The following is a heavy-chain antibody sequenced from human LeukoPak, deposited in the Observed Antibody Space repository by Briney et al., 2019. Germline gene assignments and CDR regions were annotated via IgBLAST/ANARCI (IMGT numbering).Heavy chain of an antibody. J-gene: IGHJ4*02. D-gene: IGHD6-19*01. CDR2: ISSSSSYI. V-gene: IGHV3-21*01. CDR3: ARAGAPSCGWTPKDYFDY. CDR1: GFTFSSYS. Sequence: GGSLRLSCAASGFTFSSYSMNWVRQAPGKGLEWVSSISSSSSYIYYADSVKGRFTISRDNAKNSLYLQMNSLRAEDTAVYYCARAGAPSCGWTPKDYFDYWGQGTLVTVSS.